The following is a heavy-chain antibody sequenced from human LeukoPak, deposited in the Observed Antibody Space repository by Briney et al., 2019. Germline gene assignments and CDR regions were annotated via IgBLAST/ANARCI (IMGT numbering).Heavy chain of an antibody. CDR1: GFTFSDYY. Sequence: GGSLRLSCAASGFTFSDYYMSWIRQAPGKGLEWVSYISSSGSTIYYADSVKGRLTISRDNAKNSLYLQMNSLRAEDTAVYYCARIDSSSSSINYWGQGTLVTVSS. J-gene: IGHJ4*02. V-gene: IGHV3-11*04. CDR3: ARIDSSSSSINY. CDR2: ISSSGSTI. D-gene: IGHD6-6*01.